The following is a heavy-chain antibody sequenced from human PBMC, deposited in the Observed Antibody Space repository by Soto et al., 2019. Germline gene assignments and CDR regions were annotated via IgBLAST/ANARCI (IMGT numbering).Heavy chain of an antibody. CDR3: ARCYCSVGRCYACWQFDL. CDR1: GYTFTNYA. V-gene: IGHV1-18*01. CDR2: ISASTRNT. Sequence: QVQLVQSGAEVKKPGASVKVSCQASGYTFTNYAISWVRQASGQGLEWMGWISASTRNTDQAQNFQGRVTMNIDTSTNTANVELRSLRSDDTAVYYCARCYCSVGRCYACWQFDLWGRGTLVTVSS. D-gene: IGHD2-15*01. J-gene: IGHJ2*01.